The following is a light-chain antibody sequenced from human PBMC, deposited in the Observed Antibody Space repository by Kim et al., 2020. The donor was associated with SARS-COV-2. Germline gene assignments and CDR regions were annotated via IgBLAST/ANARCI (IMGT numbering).Light chain of an antibody. CDR1: QEIRND. CDR2: AAS. Sequence: SASIGDRVTITGRASQEIRNDLGRNKQKPGKAPERLIYAASSLKSGGPSRFAGSGSGTDFTLTISSLQPEDFATSYCLQDYNYPYPFGQGTRLEI. CDR3: LQDYNYPYP. J-gene: IGKJ2*01. V-gene: IGKV1-6*01.